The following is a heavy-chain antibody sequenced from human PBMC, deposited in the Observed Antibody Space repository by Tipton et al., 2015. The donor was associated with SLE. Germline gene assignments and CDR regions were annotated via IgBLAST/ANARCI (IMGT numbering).Heavy chain of an antibody. D-gene: IGHD3-10*02. CDR3: ARECSGSGCLDY. J-gene: IGHJ4*02. CDR2: ISANNGET. V-gene: IGHV1-18*01. CDR1: GYIFTNYG. Sequence: QSGAEVKKPGASVKVSCKASGYIFTNYGISWVRQAPGQGLEWMGWISANNGETKYAQRFQGRVSMTTDTSTSTTYMALRSARSDDTAIYYCARECSGSGCLDYWGQGTLVTVSS.